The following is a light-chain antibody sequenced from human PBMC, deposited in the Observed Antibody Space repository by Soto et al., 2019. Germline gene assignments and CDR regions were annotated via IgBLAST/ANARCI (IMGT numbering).Light chain of an antibody. CDR3: QHYGSSLWT. CDR2: AAS. Sequence: EIVLTQSPGTLSLSPGERATLSCRASQSVSSSYLAWYQQKPGQAPRLLIYAASSRATGIPDRFSGSGSVTDFTLTISRLEPEDFAVYYCQHYGSSLWTFGQGTKVEIK. CDR1: QSVSSSY. J-gene: IGKJ1*01. V-gene: IGKV3-20*01.